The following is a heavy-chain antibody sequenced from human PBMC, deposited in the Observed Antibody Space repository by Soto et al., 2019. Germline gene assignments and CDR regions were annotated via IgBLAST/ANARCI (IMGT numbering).Heavy chain of an antibody. D-gene: IGHD6-6*01. CDR3: PRSLARQSSDRPSWYSAY. Sequence: PGESLKISCKGSGYKFIDYWIGWVRQVRGKALGRMGSIYPGDFDIKYGPSFHGQVTISADKSITTVYLHWSGLKASDTGIYYCPRSLARQSSDRPSWYSAYWAQ. CDR2: IYPGDFDI. V-gene: IGHV5-51*01. J-gene: IGHJ4*02. CDR1: GYKFIDYW.